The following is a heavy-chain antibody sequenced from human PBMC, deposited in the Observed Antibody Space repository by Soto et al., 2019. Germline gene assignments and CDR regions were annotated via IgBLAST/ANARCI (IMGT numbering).Heavy chain of an antibody. Sequence: SETLSLTCTVSGGSISSYYWSWIRQPPGKGLEWIGYIYYSGSTSYNPSLKSRVTISVDTSRNQFSLKLRSVTAADTAVYYCATSNWFDPWGQGTLVTVSS. CDR2: IYYSGST. CDR3: ATSNWFDP. V-gene: IGHV4-59*08. J-gene: IGHJ5*02. CDR1: GGSISSYY.